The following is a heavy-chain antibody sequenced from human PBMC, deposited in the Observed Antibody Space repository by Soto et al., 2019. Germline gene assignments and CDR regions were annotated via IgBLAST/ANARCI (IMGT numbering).Heavy chain of an antibody. V-gene: IGHV3-23*01. Sequence: PGESLKISCAASGFTFRTFTMNWVRQAPGKGLEWVSGIIGGDGDKFYSDSVKGRFTISRDNSKDMLFLQMSSLRVDDTAVYYCAKDRDPDGIWTFDSWGQGTLVTVSS. CDR3: AKDRDPDGIWTFDS. J-gene: IGHJ5*01. CDR1: GFTFRTFT. CDR2: IIGGDGDK. D-gene: IGHD3-9*01.